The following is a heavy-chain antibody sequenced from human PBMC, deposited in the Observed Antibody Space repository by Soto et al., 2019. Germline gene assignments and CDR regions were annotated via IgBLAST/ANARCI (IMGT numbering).Heavy chain of an antibody. CDR1: GGSISSYY. CDR3: ARELGYCSSTSCYINWFDP. CDR2: IYYSGST. J-gene: IGHJ5*02. D-gene: IGHD2-2*02. Sequence: SETLSLTCTVSGGSISSYYWSWIRQPPGKGLEWIGYIYYSGSTNYNPSLKSRVTISVDTSKNQFSLKLSSVTAADTAVYYCARELGYCSSTSCYINWFDPWGQGTLVTVSS. V-gene: IGHV4-59*01.